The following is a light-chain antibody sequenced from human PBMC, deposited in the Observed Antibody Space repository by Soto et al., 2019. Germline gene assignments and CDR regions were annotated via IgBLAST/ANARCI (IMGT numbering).Light chain of an antibody. Sequence: VLTQSPATLSLSPGARATLSCRASQSIHTSLAWYQQKPGQPPRLVVYDSTLSANGVPDRFGGSRSGTEFTLTISRLAPEDFAVYYCQQYGSSGTFGQGTKGDIK. V-gene: IGKV3-20*01. CDR2: DST. CDR1: QSIHTS. CDR3: QQYGSSGT. J-gene: IGKJ1*01.